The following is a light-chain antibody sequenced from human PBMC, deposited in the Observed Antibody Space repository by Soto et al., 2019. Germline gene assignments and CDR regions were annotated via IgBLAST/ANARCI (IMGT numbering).Light chain of an antibody. CDR3: QHSNDCRLLT. Sequence: EIVLTQSPATLSVSPGERATLSCRASQTVNNNLSGYQHLSRLPPGLILFSASTRTTGITARFRGSGSGTDFNLTISSLQSEDFAVYYCQHSNDCRLLTFGGGTKVDIK. J-gene: IGKJ4*01. CDR2: SAS. V-gene: IGKV3-15*01. CDR1: QTVNNN.